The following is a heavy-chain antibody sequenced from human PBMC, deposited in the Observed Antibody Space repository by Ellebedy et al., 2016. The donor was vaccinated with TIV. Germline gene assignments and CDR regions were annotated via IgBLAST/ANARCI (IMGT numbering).Heavy chain of an antibody. CDR2: INSDGSST. CDR1: GFTFSSYW. CDR3: AREVSYYYYMDV. V-gene: IGHV3-74*01. Sequence: GGSLRLXXAASGFTFSSYWMHWVRQAPGKGLVWVSRINSDGSSTSYADSVKGRFTISRDNAKNTLYLQMNSLRAEDTAVYYCAREVSYYYYMDVWGKGTTVTVSS. J-gene: IGHJ6*03.